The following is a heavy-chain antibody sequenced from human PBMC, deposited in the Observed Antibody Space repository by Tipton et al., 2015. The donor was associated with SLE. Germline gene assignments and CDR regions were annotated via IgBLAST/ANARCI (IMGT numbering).Heavy chain of an antibody. CDR2: IYPNGGT. V-gene: IGHV4-61*02. CDR1: GGSISTGSYY. Sequence: TLSLTCTVSGGSISTGSYYWSWIRQPAGKALEWIGRIYPNGGTNYNPSLRSQVTMSMDTSQNQFSLKLSSVTAADTAVYYCARHFYNIGWNHFDNWGPGTLVTVSS. D-gene: IGHD6-19*01. CDR3: ARHFYNIGWNHFDN. J-gene: IGHJ4*02.